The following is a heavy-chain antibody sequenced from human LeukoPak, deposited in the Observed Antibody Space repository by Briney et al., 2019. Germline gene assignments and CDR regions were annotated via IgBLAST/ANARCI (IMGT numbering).Heavy chain of an antibody. J-gene: IGHJ4*02. V-gene: IGHV3-30-3*02. Sequence: PGRSLRLSCAASGFTFSSYAMHWVRQAPGKGLEWVAVISYDGSNKYYADSVRGRFIISRDNSKNTLYLQMNSLTAEDTAIYYCAKYLPSELAPGDYWGQGTLVTVSS. D-gene: IGHD1-1*01. CDR3: AKYLPSELAPGDY. CDR2: ISYDGSNK. CDR1: GFTFSSYA.